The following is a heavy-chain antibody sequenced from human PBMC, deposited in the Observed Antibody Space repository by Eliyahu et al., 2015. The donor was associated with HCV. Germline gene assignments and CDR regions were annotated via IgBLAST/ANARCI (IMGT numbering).Heavy chain of an antibody. CDR3: ASGGGGIAVAGTGGWFDP. CDR1: GGSITTYY. J-gene: IGHJ5*02. D-gene: IGHD6-19*01. V-gene: IGHV4-59*01. Sequence: VQLQESGPGLVKPSXTLSLTCTVSGGSITTYYXSWSRQPPGKGLEWIGYIHYSGGTNYXPSLKSRVTISIDTSKNQFSLNLTSVTAADTAVYYCASGGGGIAVAGTGGWFDPWGQGTLVTVSS. CDR2: IHYSGGT.